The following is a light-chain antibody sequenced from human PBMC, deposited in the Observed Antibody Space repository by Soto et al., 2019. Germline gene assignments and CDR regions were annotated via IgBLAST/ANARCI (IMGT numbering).Light chain of an antibody. V-gene: IGKV1-39*01. CDR2: AAS. Sequence: DIPMTQSPSSLSASVGDRVTIPCRASQSIVSYLNWYQQKPGKPPKLLIYAASSLQSGVPSRFSGSGSGTDFTLTISSLQPEDFATYYCQQSYSSPYTFGQGTKLEI. J-gene: IGKJ2*01. CDR1: QSIVSY. CDR3: QQSYSSPYT.